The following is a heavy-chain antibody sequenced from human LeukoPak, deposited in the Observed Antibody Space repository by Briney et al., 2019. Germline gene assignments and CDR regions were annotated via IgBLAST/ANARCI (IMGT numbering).Heavy chain of an antibody. CDR2: IRYVERDK. CDR3: AKAIVVLISGNAFDI. CDR1: GFTFSYYG. Sequence: PGGSLRLSCAASGFTFSYYGMHWVRQAPGKVLEWVAFIRYVERDKYYADSVKGRFTISRDNSKNTLYLQMNSLRDDDTAVYYCAKAIVVLISGNAFDIWGQGTMVTVSS. V-gene: IGHV3-30*02. D-gene: IGHD3-22*01. J-gene: IGHJ3*02.